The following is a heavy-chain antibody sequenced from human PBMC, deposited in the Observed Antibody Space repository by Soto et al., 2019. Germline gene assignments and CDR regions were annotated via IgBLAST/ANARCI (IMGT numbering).Heavy chain of an antibody. V-gene: IGHV1-69*06. CDR3: ARRRFGELFYYYGMDV. CDR1: GGTFSSYA. Sequence: GASVKVSCKASGGTFSSYAISWVLQAPGQGLEWMGGIIPIFGTANYAQKFQGRVTITADKSTSTAYMELSSLRSEDTAVYYCARRRFGELFYYYGMDVWGQGTTVTVSS. J-gene: IGHJ6*02. CDR2: IIPIFGTA. D-gene: IGHD3-10*01.